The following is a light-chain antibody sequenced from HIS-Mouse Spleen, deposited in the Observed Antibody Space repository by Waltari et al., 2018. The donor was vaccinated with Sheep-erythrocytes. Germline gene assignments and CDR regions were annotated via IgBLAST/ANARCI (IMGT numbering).Light chain of an antibody. V-gene: IGKV3-11*01. CDR3: QQRSNWPPIT. Sequence: ELVLTQSPATLSLSPGERATLSCRASQSVSSYLASYQQKPGQAPRLLIYDASNRATGIPARFSGSGSGTDFTLTISSLEPEDFAVYYCQQRSNWPPITFGQGTRLEIK. CDR1: QSVSSY. J-gene: IGKJ5*01. CDR2: DAS.